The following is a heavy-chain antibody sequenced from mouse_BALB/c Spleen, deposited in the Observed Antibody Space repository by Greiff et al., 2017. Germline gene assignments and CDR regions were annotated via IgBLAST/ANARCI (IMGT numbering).Heavy chain of an antibody. Sequence: EVQVVESGGGLVKPGGSLKLSCAASGFTFSSYAMSWVRQTPEKRLEWVATISSGGSYTYYPDSVKGRFTISRDNAKNTLYLQMSSLRSEDTAMYYCARHGYGNSDYYAMDYWGQGTSVTVSS. CDR1: GFTFSSYA. CDR3: ARHGYGNSDYYAMDY. D-gene: IGHD2-10*02. J-gene: IGHJ4*01. V-gene: IGHV5-9-3*01. CDR2: ISSGGSYT.